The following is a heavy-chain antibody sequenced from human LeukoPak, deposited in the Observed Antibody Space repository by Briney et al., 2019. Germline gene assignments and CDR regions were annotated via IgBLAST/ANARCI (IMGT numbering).Heavy chain of an antibody. J-gene: IGHJ5*02. CDR3: ARGHEDIVVVVAAHARYNWFDP. V-gene: IGHV4-39*07. Sequence: SETLSLTCTVSGGSISGSSYYWGWIRQPPGKGLEWIGSIYYSGSTYYNPSLKSRVTISVDTSKNQFSLKLSSVTAADTAVYYCARGHEDIVVVVAAHARYNWFDPWGQGTLVTVSS. D-gene: IGHD2-15*01. CDR1: GGSISGSSYY. CDR2: IYYSGST.